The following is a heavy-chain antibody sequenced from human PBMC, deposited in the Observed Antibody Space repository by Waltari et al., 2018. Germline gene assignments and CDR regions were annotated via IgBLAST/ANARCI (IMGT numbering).Heavy chain of an antibody. CDR3: ARAPSLGYCSSTSCYTGPWYYYGMDV. V-gene: IGHV3-53*01. J-gene: IGHJ6*02. CDR2: IYSGGSK. CDR1: GFTVSSNY. Sequence: EVQLVESGGGLIQPGGSLRLSCAASGFTVSSNYMSWVRQAPGKGLEWVSVIYSGGSKYYAGSVKGRFTISRDNSKNTLYLQMNSLRAEDTAVYYCARAPSLGYCSSTSCYTGPWYYYGMDVWGQGTTVTVSS. D-gene: IGHD2-2*02.